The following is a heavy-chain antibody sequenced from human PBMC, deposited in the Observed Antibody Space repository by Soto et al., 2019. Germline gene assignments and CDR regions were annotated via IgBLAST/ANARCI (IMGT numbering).Heavy chain of an antibody. J-gene: IGHJ4*01. D-gene: IGHD3-22*01. CDR2: IMNDGGEK. Sequence: EVQLVESGGDLVQPGGSLRLSCAASGFTFSGYWMGWVRQSPGKGLEWMASIMNDGGEKKNVDSVRGRFTIARDNVQNSLFLQMDSLRVKDTAVYYCARDRDYYKADYWGQGNLVTVSS. V-gene: IGHV3-7*01. CDR1: GFTFSGYW. CDR3: ARDRDYYKADY.